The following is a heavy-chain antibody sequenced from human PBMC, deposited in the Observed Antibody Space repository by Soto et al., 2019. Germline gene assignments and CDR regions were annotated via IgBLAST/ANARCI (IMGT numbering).Heavy chain of an antibody. V-gene: IGHV4-34*01. J-gene: IGHJ3*02. Sequence: QEQLQQWGAGLLKPSETLSLTCAVYGGFVSSGNYYWSWIRQPPGKGLEWIGEMSHRGGTHFNPSLKSRVTISVDTSKNQFSLKMSSVNAADTALYYCARVERGTATTVVDAFDIWGPGTMVTVSS. D-gene: IGHD1-1*01. CDR1: GGFVSSGNYY. CDR3: ARVERGTATTVVDAFDI. CDR2: MSHRGGT.